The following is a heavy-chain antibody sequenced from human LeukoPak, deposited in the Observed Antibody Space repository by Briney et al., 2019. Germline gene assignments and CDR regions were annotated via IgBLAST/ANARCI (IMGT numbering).Heavy chain of an antibody. CDR1: GFTFSSYA. CDR3: ARVGYSSSSGDFDY. D-gene: IGHD6-6*01. Sequence: GGSLRLSCAASGFTFSSYAMHWVRQAPGKGLEYVSAISSNGGSTYYANSVKGRFTISRDNSKDTLYLQMGSMRAEDMAVYYCARVGYSSSSGDFDYWGQGTLVTVSS. J-gene: IGHJ4*02. CDR2: ISSNGGST. V-gene: IGHV3-64*01.